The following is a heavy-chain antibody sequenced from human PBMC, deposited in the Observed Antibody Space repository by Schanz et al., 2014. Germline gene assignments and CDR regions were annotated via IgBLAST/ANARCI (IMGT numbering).Heavy chain of an antibody. Sequence: QAQLVESGGGVVQPGRSLRLSCAASGFTFNNYGMHWVRQAPGKGLEWVALIYYDGSDKYYADFVEGRFTISRDNSQNTLYLQMSSLRLEDTAVYYCVKDLQRELLRDDHYYGMDVWGQGTTVTVSS. CDR2: IYYDGSDK. D-gene: IGHD1-26*01. V-gene: IGHV3-33*06. CDR3: VKDLQRELLRDDHYYGMDV. J-gene: IGHJ6*02. CDR1: GFTFNNYG.